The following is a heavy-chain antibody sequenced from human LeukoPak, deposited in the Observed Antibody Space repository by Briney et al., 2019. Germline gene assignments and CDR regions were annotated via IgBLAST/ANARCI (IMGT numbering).Heavy chain of an antibody. CDR3: AKDVAPDSGWDLDY. CDR2: IYNSGAKI. D-gene: IGHD6-19*01. V-gene: IGHV3-23*01. J-gene: IGHJ4*02. Sequence: GGSLRLSCAVSGLTFSTYSMTGVRQGPGKGLEWVSSIYNSGAKIFYADSVKGRFTISRDNSKNMLYLQMNSLRVEDTAVYYCAKDVAPDSGWDLDYWGQGTLVTVSS. CDR1: GLTFSTYS.